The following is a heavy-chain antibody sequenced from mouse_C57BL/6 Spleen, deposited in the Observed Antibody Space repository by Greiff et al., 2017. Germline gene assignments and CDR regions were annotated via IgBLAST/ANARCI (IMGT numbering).Heavy chain of an antibody. D-gene: IGHD2-4*01. Sequence: VQLQQSGPELVKPGDSVKISCKASGYSFTGYFMNWVIQSHGKSLEWIGRINPYNGDTFYNQKFKGKATLTVDKSSSTAHMELRSLTSEDSAVYYCARDYDYSLYAMDYWGQGTSVTVSS. CDR3: ARDYDYSLYAMDY. V-gene: IGHV1-20*01. J-gene: IGHJ4*01. CDR2: INPYNGDT. CDR1: GYSFTGYF.